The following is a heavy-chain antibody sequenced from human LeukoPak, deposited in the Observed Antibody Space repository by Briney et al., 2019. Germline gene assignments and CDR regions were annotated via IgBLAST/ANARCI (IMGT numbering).Heavy chain of an antibody. Sequence: SETLSLTCTVSGGSISSSSYYWGWIRQPPGKGLEWIGRIYTSGSTKYNPSLKSRVTMSVDTSKNQFSLKLSSVTAADTAVYYCARIKSSGWGAGMDVWGKGTTVTISS. D-gene: IGHD6-19*01. J-gene: IGHJ6*03. V-gene: IGHV4-61*05. CDR2: IYTSGST. CDR1: GGSISSSSYY. CDR3: ARIKSSGWGAGMDV.